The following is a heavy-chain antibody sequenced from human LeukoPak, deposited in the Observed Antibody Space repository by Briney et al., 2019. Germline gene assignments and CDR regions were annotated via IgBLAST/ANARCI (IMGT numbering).Heavy chain of an antibody. CDR1: GGSFSGYY. D-gene: IGHD3-9*01. J-gene: IGHJ4*02. CDR3: ARDLGHFDIDY. V-gene: IGHV4-34*01. CDR2: VNSGGDT. Sequence: SETLSLTCAVYGGSFSGYYWSWIRQPPGKGLEWIGSVNSGGDTFYIPSLDSRIAISADTSKNQYSLKLTSITAADTAVYYCARDLGHFDIDYWGQGILVTVSS.